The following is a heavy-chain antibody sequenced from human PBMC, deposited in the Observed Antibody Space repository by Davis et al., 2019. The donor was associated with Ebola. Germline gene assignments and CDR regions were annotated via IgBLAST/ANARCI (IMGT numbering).Heavy chain of an antibody. Sequence: PGGSLRLSCAVYGGSFSGYYWSWIRQPPGKGLEWIGEINHSGSTNYNPSLKSRVTISVDTSKNQFSLKLSSVTAADTAVYYCARGGSAGRQLAVRGPKRNFDYWGQGTLVTVSS. J-gene: IGHJ4*02. D-gene: IGHD6-13*01. CDR1: GGSFSGYY. CDR3: ARGGSAGRQLAVRGPKRNFDY. V-gene: IGHV4-34*01. CDR2: INHSGST.